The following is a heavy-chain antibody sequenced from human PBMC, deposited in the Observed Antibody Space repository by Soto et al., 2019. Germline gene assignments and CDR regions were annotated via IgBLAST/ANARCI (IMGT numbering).Heavy chain of an antibody. D-gene: IGHD3-22*01. CDR3: ARVAYYYDSSGYFY. CDR2: ISPSSSSI. V-gene: IGHV3-48*01. CDR1: GFTFSSYS. J-gene: IGHJ4*02. Sequence: PGGSLRLSCAASGFTFSSYSMHWVRQAPGKGLEWVSYISPSSSSIYYADSVKCRFTISRDNAKNSLYLLMNSLRAEDTAVYYCARVAYYYDSSGYFYWGQGTLVTVS.